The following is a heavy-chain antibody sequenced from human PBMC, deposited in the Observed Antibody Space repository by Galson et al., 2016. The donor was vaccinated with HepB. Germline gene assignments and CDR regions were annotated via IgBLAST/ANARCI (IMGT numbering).Heavy chain of an antibody. Sequence: SLRLSCAASGFTISRYGMHWVRQAPGKGLEWVAAISYDGGDTHYADSVKGRFTVSRDNSKNTLFLQMNSLRVEDTAVYYCVTGDNYWRSGCKENWGQGTLATVSS. CDR3: VTGDNYWRSGCKEN. J-gene: IGHJ4*02. CDR1: GFTISRYG. V-gene: IGHV3-30*19. CDR2: ISYDGGDT. D-gene: IGHD5-24*01.